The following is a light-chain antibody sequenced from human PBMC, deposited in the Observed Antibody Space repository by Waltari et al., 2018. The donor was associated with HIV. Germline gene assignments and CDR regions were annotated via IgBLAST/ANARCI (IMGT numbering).Light chain of an antibody. CDR2: DVT. J-gene: IGLJ2*01. CDR3: SSYTTSRTVV. Sequence: QSALTQPASVSGSPGQSITISCTGTRSYGGGSNHVSWYQQHPGKAPKLMVYDVTNRPSGVSNRFSGYKSGNTAFLTISGLQAEDEADYYCSSYTTSRTVVFGGGTKLTVL. CDR1: RSYGGGSNH. V-gene: IGLV2-14*03.